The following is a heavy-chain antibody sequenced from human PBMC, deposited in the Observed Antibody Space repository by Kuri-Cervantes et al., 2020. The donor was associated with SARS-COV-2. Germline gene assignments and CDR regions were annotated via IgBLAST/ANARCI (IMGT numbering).Heavy chain of an antibody. CDR2: IGTAGDT. V-gene: IGHV3-13*01. Sequence: GESLKISCAASGFTFSSYDMHWVRQATGKGLEWVSAIGTAGDTYYPGSVKGRFTISRDNAKNSLYLQMNSLRAEDTAVYYCARDEVRGVIMGAFDIWGQGTMVTVSS. J-gene: IGHJ3*02. D-gene: IGHD3-10*01. CDR3: ARDEVRGVIMGAFDI. CDR1: GFTFSSYD.